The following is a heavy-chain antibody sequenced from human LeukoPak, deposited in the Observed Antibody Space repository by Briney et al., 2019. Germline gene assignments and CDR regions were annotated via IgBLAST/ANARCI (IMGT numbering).Heavy chain of an antibody. D-gene: IGHD3-3*01. CDR1: GFTFSSYG. J-gene: IGHJ6*03. CDR3: AKPPYDFWSGPYSGRGYYYHYMDV. Sequence: GGSLRLSCAASGFTFSSYGMHWVRQAPGKGLEWVAVIWYDGSNKYYADSVKGRFTISRDNSKNTLYLQMNSLRAEDTAVYYCAKPPYDFWSGPYSGRGYYYHYMDVWGKGTTVTVSS. CDR2: IWYDGSNK. V-gene: IGHV3-33*06.